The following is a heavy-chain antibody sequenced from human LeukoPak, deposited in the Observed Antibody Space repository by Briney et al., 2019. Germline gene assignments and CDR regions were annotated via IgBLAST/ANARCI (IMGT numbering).Heavy chain of an antibody. J-gene: IGHJ6*03. CDR3: ARVLSGRGPLYYYYYYMDV. D-gene: IGHD2-15*01. V-gene: IGHV3-7*01. CDR2: IKQDGSEK. Sequence: GGSLRLSCAASGFTFSSYWMSWVRQAPGKGLEWVANIKQDGSEKYYVDSVKGRFTISRDNAKNSLYLQMNSLRAEDTAVYYCARVLSGRGPLYYYYYYMDVWGKGTTVTISS. CDR1: GFTFSSYW.